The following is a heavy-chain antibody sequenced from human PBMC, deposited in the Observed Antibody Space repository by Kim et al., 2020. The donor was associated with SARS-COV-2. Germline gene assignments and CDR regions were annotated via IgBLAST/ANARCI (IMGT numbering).Heavy chain of an antibody. V-gene: IGHV3-23*01. Sequence: YAGSVKGQLTIPMDNSKTQLYLKMNSRRAEDTAIYYCANSRYGGNFFDYWGQGTLVTVSS. J-gene: IGHJ4*02. CDR3: ANSRYGGNFFDY. D-gene: IGHD2-21*01.